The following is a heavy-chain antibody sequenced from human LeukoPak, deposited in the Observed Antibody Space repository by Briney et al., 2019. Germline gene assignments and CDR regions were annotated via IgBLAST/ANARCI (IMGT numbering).Heavy chain of an antibody. J-gene: IGHJ3*02. CDR2: IYYSGST. CDR1: GGSISSYY. CDR3: AGRLWRRDGYNLSAFDI. Sequence: PSETLSLTCTVSGGSISSYYWNRIRQPPGKGLEWIGYIYYSGSTNYNPSLKSRVTISVDTSKNQFSLKLSSVTAADTAVYYCAGRLWRRDGYNLSAFDIWGQGTMDTVSS. V-gene: IGHV4-59*01. D-gene: IGHD5-24*01.